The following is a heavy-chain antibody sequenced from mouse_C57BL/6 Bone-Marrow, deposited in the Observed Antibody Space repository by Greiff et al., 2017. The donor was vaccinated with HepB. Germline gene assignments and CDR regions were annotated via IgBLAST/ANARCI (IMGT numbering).Heavy chain of an antibody. CDR1: GFTFSSYA. J-gene: IGHJ4*01. CDR3: AREWLLRNYYAMDY. V-gene: IGHV5-4*01. Sequence: DVKLVESGGGLVKPGGSLKLSCAASGFTFSSYAMSWVRQTPEKRLEWVATISDGGSYTYYPDNVKGRFTISRDNAKNNLYLQMSHLKSEDTAMYYCAREWLLRNYYAMDYWGQGTSVTVSS. D-gene: IGHD2-3*01. CDR2: ISDGGSYT.